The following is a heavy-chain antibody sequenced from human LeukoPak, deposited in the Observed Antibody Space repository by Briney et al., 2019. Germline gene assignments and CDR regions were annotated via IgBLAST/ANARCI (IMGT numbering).Heavy chain of an antibody. D-gene: IGHD1-26*01. Sequence: GGSLRLSCVVSGFTFSSYGMSWVRQAPGKGLEWVANIKQDGSEKYYVDSVKGRFTMSRDNAKNSLYLQMNSLRAEDAAVYYCARVQWELRGVGSYFEYWGQGALVTVSS. V-gene: IGHV3-7*01. CDR3: ARVQWELRGVGSYFEY. CDR1: GFTFSSYG. J-gene: IGHJ4*02. CDR2: IKQDGSEK.